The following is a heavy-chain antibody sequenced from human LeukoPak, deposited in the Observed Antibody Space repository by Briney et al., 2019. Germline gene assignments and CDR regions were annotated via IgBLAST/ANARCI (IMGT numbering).Heavy chain of an antibody. CDR3: ARGGNYYGSADMDV. CDR1: GFTFDDYA. Sequence: SLTPSCAASGFTFDDYAMHWLRQAPGKGLVGVSGISWNSGSIAYADSVKGRFTISRDNAKISLYLQMNSLRAEDMALYYCARGGNYYGSADMDVWGKGTTVTVSS. D-gene: IGHD3-10*01. V-gene: IGHV3-9*03. CDR2: ISWNSGSI. J-gene: IGHJ6*03.